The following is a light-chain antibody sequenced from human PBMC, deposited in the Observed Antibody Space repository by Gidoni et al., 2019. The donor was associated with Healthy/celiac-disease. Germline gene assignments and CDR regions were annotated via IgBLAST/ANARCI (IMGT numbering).Light chain of an antibody. V-gene: IGLV3-19*01. J-gene: IGLJ2*01. Sequence: SSALTQAPAVSVALVQTFRITCQGDSVRSYNASCYQQKQVQAPVLVIYGNNNRPSEHPDRCSGASSGNTAALTITGAQADDEADYYYNTRDSSGNHRVFGGGTKLTVL. CDR3: NTRDSSGNHRV. CDR1: SVRSYN. CDR2: GNN.